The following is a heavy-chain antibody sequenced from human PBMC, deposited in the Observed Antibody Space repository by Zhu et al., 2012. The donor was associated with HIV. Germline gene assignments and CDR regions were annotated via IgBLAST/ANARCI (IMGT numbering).Heavy chain of an antibody. J-gene: IGHJ3*02. CDR1: GGSISSHY. CDR2: IYYSGST. V-gene: IGHV4-59*11. Sequence: QVQLQESGPGLVKPSETLSLTCTVSGGSISSHYWSWIRQPPGKGLEWIGYIYYSGSTNYNPSLKSRVTISVDTSKNQFSLKLSSVTAADTAVYYCAIGMTDDAFDIWGQGTMVTVSS. CDR3: AIGMTDDAFDI.